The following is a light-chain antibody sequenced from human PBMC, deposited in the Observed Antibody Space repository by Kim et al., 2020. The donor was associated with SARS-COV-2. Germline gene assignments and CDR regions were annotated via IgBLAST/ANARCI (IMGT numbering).Light chain of an antibody. CDR3: QQHNGY. J-gene: IGKJ4*01. CDR2: VVS. V-gene: IGKV1-5*01. Sequence: TLSATGGRTGTITCRDSQSITSGIALYQQKPGKAPKPPIYVVSNLDRGVPSRFSGSGSGTQFTLTISSLQPDDFATHYCQQHNGYFGGGTKVDIK. CDR1: QSITSG.